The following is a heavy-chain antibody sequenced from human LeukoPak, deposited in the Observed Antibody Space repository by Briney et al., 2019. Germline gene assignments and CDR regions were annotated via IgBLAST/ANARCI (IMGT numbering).Heavy chain of an antibody. CDR2: ISSSSSTL. V-gene: IGHV3-48*01. CDR1: GFTFSSYS. Sequence: GGSLRLSCAASGFTFSSYSMNWVRQAPGKGLEWVSYISSSSSTLYNADSVKGRFTISRDNAKNSLYLQMNSLRAEDTAVYYCARDLVGLPLESWGQGTLVTVSS. J-gene: IGHJ4*02. CDR3: ARDLVGLPLES. D-gene: IGHD2-15*01.